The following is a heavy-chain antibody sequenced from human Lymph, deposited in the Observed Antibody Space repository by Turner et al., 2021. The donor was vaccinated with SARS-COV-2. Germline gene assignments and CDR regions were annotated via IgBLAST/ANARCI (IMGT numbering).Heavy chain of an antibody. D-gene: IGHD1-26*01. CDR1: GFTFDDYA. CDR3: AKDLAGTYYSSFDY. CDR2: INWSGGSI. Sequence: EVQLVESGGGLVQPGSSLRLPCPASGFTFDDYAMDWVRQAPGKGLEWVSGINWSGGSIAYADSVKGRFTISRDNPKNSLYLQMNSLRAEDTAFYYCAKDLAGTYYSSFDYWGQGTLVTVSS. J-gene: IGHJ4*02. V-gene: IGHV3-9*01.